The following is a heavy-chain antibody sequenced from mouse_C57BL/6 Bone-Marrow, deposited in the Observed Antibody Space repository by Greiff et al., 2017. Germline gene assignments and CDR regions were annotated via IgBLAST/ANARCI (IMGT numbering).Heavy chain of an antibody. CDR1: GFSLSTSGMG. D-gene: IGHD1-1*01. Sequence: QVTLKVSGPGILQSSPTLSLTCSFSGFSLSTSGMGVSWIRPPSGKGLEWLAHIYWDDAKRYNPSLKSRLTISKDTSRNQVFLKITRVDTADTATYYCARSITTVVARGFYFDYWGQGTTLTVSS. CDR2: IYWDDAK. V-gene: IGHV8-12*01. CDR3: ARSITTVVARGFYFDY. J-gene: IGHJ2*01.